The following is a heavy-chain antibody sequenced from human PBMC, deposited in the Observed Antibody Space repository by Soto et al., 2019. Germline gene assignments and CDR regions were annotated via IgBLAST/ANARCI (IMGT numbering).Heavy chain of an antibody. CDR1: GGSISSSSYY. V-gene: IGHV4-39*01. CDR3: ARRGSSHRKNWFDP. J-gene: IGHJ5*02. D-gene: IGHD2-2*01. CDR2: IYYSGST. Sequence: SETLSLTCTVSGGSISSSSYYWGWIRQPPGKGLEWIGSIYYSGSTYYNPSLKSRVTISVDTSKNQFSLKLSSVTAADTAVYYCARRGSSHRKNWFDPWGQGTLVTVSS.